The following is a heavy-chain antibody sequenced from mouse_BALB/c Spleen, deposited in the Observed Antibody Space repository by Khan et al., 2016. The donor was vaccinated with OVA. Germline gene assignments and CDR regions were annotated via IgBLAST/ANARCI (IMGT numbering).Heavy chain of an antibody. V-gene: IGHV2-6-1*01. D-gene: IGHD2-10*01. CDR3: ARQPYYHYNIMDY. CDR2: IWSDGST. CDR1: GFSLTNYG. J-gene: IGHJ4*01. Sequence: QVQLKESGPGLVALSQSLSITCTISGFSLTNYGVHWVRQPPGKGLEWLVVIWSDGSTTYNSALKSRLTISKDNSESQVFLKMNSLQTDDTAMYFCARQPYYHYNIMDYWGQGTSVTVSS.